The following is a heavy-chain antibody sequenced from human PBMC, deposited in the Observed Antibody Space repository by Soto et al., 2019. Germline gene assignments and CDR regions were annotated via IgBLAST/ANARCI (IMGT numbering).Heavy chain of an antibody. Sequence: QVQLVQSGAEVKKPGASVKVSCKASGYTFTSYGISWVRQAPGQGLEWMGWISAYNGNTNYAQKLQGRVTMSTDTTTSTAYMELSVLRYDDTAVYYCARAIVRWFGDKKTNIPQYYYSYYMDVWGKGTTVTGSS. D-gene: IGHD3-10*01. CDR3: ARAIVRWFGDKKTNIPQYYYSYYMDV. CDR2: ISAYNGNT. V-gene: IGHV1-18*01. J-gene: IGHJ6*03. CDR1: GYTFTSYG.